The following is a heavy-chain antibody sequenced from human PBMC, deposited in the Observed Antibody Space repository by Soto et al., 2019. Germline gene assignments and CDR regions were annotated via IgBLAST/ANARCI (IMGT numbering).Heavy chain of an antibody. V-gene: IGHV3-30-3*01. CDR1: GFTFSSYA. CDR2: ISYDGSNK. Sequence: ESGGGVVQPGRSLRLSCAASGFTFSSYAMHWVRQAPGKGLEWVAVISYDGSNKYYADSVKGRFTISRDNSKNTLYLQMNSLRAEDTAVYYCARDRVGATYFDYWGQGTLVTVSS. J-gene: IGHJ4*02. CDR3: ARDRVGATYFDY. D-gene: IGHD1-26*01.